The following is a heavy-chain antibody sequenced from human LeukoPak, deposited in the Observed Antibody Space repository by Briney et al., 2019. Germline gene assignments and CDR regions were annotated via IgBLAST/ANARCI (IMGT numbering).Heavy chain of an antibody. Sequence: ETLSLTCTVSGGSISSYYWSWIRQPPGKGLEWIGYIYYSGSTSYNPSLKSRVTISVDTSKNQFSLKLSSVTAADTAVYYCARDGIAACRGNWFDPWGQGTLVTVSS. CDR2: IYYSGST. D-gene: IGHD6-13*01. CDR1: GGSISSYY. J-gene: IGHJ5*02. V-gene: IGHV4-59*01. CDR3: ARDGIAACRGNWFDP.